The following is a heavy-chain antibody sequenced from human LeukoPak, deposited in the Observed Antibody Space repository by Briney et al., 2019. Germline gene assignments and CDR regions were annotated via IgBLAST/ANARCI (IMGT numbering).Heavy chain of an antibody. CDR2: ISSISSYT. J-gene: IGHJ6*04. D-gene: IGHD5-18*01. V-gene: IGHV3-11*06. CDR3: ARAWIQLWHPYYYYGMDV. CDR1: GFTFSDYY. Sequence: GGSLRLSCAASGFTFSDYYMSWIRQAPGKGLEWVSYISSISSYTNYADSVKGRFTISRDNAKNSLYLQMNSLRAEDTAVYYCARAWIQLWHPYYYYGMDVWGKGTTVTVSS.